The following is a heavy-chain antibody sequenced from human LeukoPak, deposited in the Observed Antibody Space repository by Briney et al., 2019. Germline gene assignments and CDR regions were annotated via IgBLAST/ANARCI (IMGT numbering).Heavy chain of an antibody. V-gene: IGHV3-23*01. Sequence: GGSLRLSCAASGFTFSGYAMSWVRQAPGKGLEWVSAISGSGGSTYYADSVKGRFTISRDNSKNTLYLQMNSLRAEDTAVYYCAKARGDYDILTGYYGGGYYFDYWGQGTLVTVSS. D-gene: IGHD3-9*01. J-gene: IGHJ4*02. CDR2: ISGSGGST. CDR3: AKARGDYDILTGYYGGGYYFDY. CDR1: GFTFSGYA.